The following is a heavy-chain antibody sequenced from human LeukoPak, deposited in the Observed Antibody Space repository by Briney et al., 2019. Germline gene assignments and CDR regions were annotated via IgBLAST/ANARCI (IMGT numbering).Heavy chain of an antibody. CDR1: GGSISSYY. V-gene: IGHV4-59*01. CDR2: IYYSGST. D-gene: IGHD3-10*01. CDR3: ARGGDITMVRGVINKYYYYYYYMDV. Sequence: TPSETLSLTCTVSGGSISSYYWSWIRQPPGKGLEWIGYIYYSGSTNYNPSLKSRVTISVDTSKNQFSLKPSSVTAADTAVYYCARGGDITMVRGVINKYYYYYYYMDVWGKGTTVTISS. J-gene: IGHJ6*03.